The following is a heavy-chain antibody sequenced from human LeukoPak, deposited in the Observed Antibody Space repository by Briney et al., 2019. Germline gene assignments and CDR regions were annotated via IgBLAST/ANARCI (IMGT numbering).Heavy chain of an antibody. CDR2: ISWNSGSI. V-gene: IGHV3-9*01. D-gene: IGHD3-22*01. Sequence: GGSLRLSCAASGFTFEDYAMHWVRQAPGPGLESGSGISWNSGSIGYAASVQGRFTISRDNAKNSLYLQMNSLRAEDTALYYCAKDNYYDSSGSFDYWGQGTLVTVSS. CDR1: GFTFEDYA. CDR3: AKDNYYDSSGSFDY. J-gene: IGHJ4*02.